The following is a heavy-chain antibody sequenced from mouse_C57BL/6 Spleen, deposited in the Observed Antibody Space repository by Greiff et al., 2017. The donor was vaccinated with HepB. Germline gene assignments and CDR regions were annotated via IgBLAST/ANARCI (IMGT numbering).Heavy chain of an antibody. J-gene: IGHJ3*01. V-gene: IGHV3-6*01. D-gene: IGHD2-2*01. CDR3: AREGGYYGYPAWFAY. CDR1: GYSITSGYY. CDR2: ISYDGSN. Sequence: EVKLQESGPGLVKPSQSLSLPCSVTGYSITSGYYWNWIRQFPGNTLEWMGYISYDGSNNYNPSLKNRISITRDTSTNQFFLKLNSVTTEDTATYYCAREGGYYGYPAWFAYWGQGTRVTFAA.